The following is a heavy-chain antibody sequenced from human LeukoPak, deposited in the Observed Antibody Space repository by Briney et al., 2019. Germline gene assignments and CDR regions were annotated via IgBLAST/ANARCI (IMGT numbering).Heavy chain of an antibody. D-gene: IGHD6-13*01. Sequence: ASVKVSCKASGYTFTSYAMNWVRQAPGQGLEWMGWINTNTGNPTYAQGFTGRFVFSLDTSVSTAYLQISSLKAEDTAVYYCAREPLSSSWSYYYYYGMDVWGQGTTVTVSS. J-gene: IGHJ6*02. CDR2: INTNTGNP. CDR3: AREPLSSSWSYYYYYGMDV. V-gene: IGHV7-4-1*02. CDR1: GYTFTSYA.